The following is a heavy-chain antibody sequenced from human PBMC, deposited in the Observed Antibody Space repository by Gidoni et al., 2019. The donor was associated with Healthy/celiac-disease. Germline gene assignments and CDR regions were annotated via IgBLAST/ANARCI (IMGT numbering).Heavy chain of an antibody. V-gene: IGHV4-59*01. D-gene: IGHD3-9*01. CDR3: AREWARYYDILTGHQPDAFDI. Sequence: TNYNPSLKSRVTISVDTSKNQFSLKLSSVTAADTAVYYCAREWARYYDILTGHQPDAFDIWGQGTMVTVSS. CDR2: T. J-gene: IGHJ3*02.